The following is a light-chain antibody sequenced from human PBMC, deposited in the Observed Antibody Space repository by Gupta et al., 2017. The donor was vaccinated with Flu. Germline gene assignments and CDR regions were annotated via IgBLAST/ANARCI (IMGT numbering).Light chain of an antibody. CDR1: QSLLHSNGYNY. Sequence: DILMTQSPLSLPVTPGEPASISCRSSQSLLHSNGYNYLDLYLQKPGQSQQLLIYLGSNRASEVPDRFSGSGSGTDFTLKISRVEDEDVGVYYCMQAIQTPRSFGQGTKVEIK. V-gene: IGKV2-28*01. CDR3: MQAIQTPRS. CDR2: LGS. J-gene: IGKJ1*01.